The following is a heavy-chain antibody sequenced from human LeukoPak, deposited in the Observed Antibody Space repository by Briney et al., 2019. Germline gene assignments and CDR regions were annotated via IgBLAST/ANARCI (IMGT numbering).Heavy chain of an antibody. CDR3: ARGVYNYGSDCYFDL. Sequence: SETLSLTCAVYGGSFSGYYWSWIRQPPGKGLEWIGEINHSGSTNYNPSLKSRVTISVDTSKNQFSLKLTSVTAADPAVYYCARGVYNYGSDCYFDLWGRGTLVTVSS. CDR1: GGSFSGYY. CDR2: INHSGST. J-gene: IGHJ2*01. V-gene: IGHV4-34*01. D-gene: IGHD5-18*01.